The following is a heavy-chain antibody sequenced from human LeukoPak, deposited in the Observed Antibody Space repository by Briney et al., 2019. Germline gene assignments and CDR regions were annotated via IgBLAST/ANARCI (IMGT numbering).Heavy chain of an antibody. J-gene: IGHJ4*02. V-gene: IGHV3-7*01. D-gene: IGHD6-13*01. CDR1: GFTFSSDW. CDR2: IKPDEGEK. CDR3: ASSQGSWPDYFDS. Sequence: GGSLRLSCAASGFTFSSDWMIWVRQAPGKGLEWVANIKPDEGEKYYVDSVKGRFTVSRDNAKNSLYLQMNSLRAEDTAVYYCASSQGSWPDYFDSWGQGTLVTVSS.